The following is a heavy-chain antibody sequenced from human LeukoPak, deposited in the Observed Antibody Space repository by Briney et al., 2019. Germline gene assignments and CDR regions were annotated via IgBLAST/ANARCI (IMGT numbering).Heavy chain of an antibody. Sequence: GGSLRLSCAASGVTFSSYAMSWVRQAPGKGLEWVSAISGSGGSTYYADSVKGRLTISRDNSKNTLYLQMNSLRAEDTAVYYCAKDVVDTAMVPFDYWGQGTLVTVSS. CDR2: ISGSGGST. CDR1: GVTFSSYA. CDR3: AKDVVDTAMVPFDY. V-gene: IGHV3-23*01. J-gene: IGHJ4*02. D-gene: IGHD5-18*01.